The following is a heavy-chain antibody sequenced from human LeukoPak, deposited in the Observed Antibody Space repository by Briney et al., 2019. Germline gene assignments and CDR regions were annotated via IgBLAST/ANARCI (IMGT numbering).Heavy chain of an antibody. CDR1: GFTFDDYA. CDR2: ISWNSGSI. V-gene: IGHV3-9*01. D-gene: IGHD3-10*01. J-gene: IGHJ5*02. CDR3: ARKRIGSSNWFDP. Sequence: GGSLRLSCAASGFTFDDYAMHWVRQAPGKGLEWVSGISWNSGSIGYVDSVKGRFTISRDNTKNSLYLQMNSLRAEDTAVYYCARKRIGSSNWFDPWGQGTLVTVSS.